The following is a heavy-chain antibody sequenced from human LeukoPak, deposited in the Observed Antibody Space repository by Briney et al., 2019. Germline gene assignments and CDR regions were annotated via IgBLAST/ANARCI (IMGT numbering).Heavy chain of an antibody. Sequence: SETLSLTCTVSGGSISSSSYYWGWIRQPPGKGLEWIGSIYYSGSTYYNPSLKSRVTISVDTSKNQFSLKLSSVTAADTAVYYCARGRARPFDYWGQGTLVTVPS. CDR3: ARGRARPFDY. CDR1: GGSISSSSYY. CDR2: IYYSGST. D-gene: IGHD1-26*01. V-gene: IGHV4-39*07. J-gene: IGHJ4*02.